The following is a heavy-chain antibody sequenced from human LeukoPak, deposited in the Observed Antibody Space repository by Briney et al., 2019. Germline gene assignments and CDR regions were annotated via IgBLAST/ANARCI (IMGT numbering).Heavy chain of an antibody. J-gene: IGHJ4*02. D-gene: IGHD5-18*01. CDR2: IYYSGTT. CDR3: ATGISRWTQLDN. V-gene: IGHV4-59*01. Sequence: PSETLSLTCIVSGVSISSYYCSWIRQPPGKGLEWIGFIYYSGTTTYNPSLKSRVTISLDTSKNQFSLMVNSVTAADTAVYFCATGISRWTQLDNWGQGTLVTVS. CDR1: GVSISSYY.